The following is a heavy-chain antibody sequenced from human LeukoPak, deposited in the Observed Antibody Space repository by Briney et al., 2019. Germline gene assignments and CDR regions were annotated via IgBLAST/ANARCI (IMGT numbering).Heavy chain of an antibody. CDR2: IYYSGST. Sequence: SETLSLTCTVSGGSISSGDYYWSWIRQPPGKGLEWIGYIYYSGSTYYNPSLKSRVTISVDTSKNQFSLKLSSVTAADTAVYYCARTKPASYYDSWSGYSIDAFDIWGQGTMVTVSS. V-gene: IGHV4-30-4*01. CDR1: GGSISSGDYY. J-gene: IGHJ3*02. CDR3: ARTKPASYYDSWSGYSIDAFDI. D-gene: IGHD3-3*01.